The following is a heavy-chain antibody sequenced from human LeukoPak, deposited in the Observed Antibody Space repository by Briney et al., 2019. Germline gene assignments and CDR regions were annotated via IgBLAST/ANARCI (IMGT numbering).Heavy chain of an antibody. V-gene: IGHV3-74*01. CDR3: ARDSGITDFDY. J-gene: IGHJ4*02. CDR1: GFTFSSYW. Sequence: PGGSLRLSCAASGFTFSSYWMHWVRQAPGKGLLWVSRINSDGSSTSYADSVKGRFTISRDNAKNTLYLQMNNLRAEDTAVYYCARDSGITDFDYWGQGTLVTVSS. CDR2: INSDGSST. D-gene: IGHD1-14*01.